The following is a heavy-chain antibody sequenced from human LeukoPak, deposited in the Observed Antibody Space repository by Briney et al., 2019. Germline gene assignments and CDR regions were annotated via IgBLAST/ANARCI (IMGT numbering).Heavy chain of an antibody. CDR3: AKTNSSDYSYYFDY. J-gene: IGHJ4*02. CDR2: ISGSGGRT. D-gene: IGHD3-22*01. V-gene: IGHV3-23*01. CDR1: RFTFNNYA. Sequence: GGSLRLSCAASRFTFNNYAMSWVRQAPGKGREGVSGISGSGGRTYYADSVKGRFTVSRDNSKSTLYLQMNSLRAEDTAVYYCAKTNSSDYSYYFDYWGQGTLVTVSS.